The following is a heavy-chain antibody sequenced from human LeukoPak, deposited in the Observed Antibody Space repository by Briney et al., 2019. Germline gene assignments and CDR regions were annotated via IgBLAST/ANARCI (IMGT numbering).Heavy chain of an antibody. CDR2: INHSGST. CDR1: GGSFSGYY. V-gene: IGHV4-34*01. Sequence: SETLSLTCAVYGGSFSGYYWSWIRQPPGKGLEWIGEINHSGSTNYNPSLKSRVTISVDTSKNQFSLKLSSVTAEDTAVYYCARDATYYYYGMDVWGKGTTVTVSS. J-gene: IGHJ6*04. CDR3: ARDATYYYYGMDV.